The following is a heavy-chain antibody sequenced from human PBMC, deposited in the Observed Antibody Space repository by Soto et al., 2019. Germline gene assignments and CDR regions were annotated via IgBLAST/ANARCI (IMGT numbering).Heavy chain of an antibody. J-gene: IGHJ4*02. D-gene: IGHD3-22*01. CDR2: ISYDGSNK. V-gene: IGHV3-30-3*01. CDR1: GFTFSSYA. Sequence: LRLSCAASGFTFSSYAMHWVRQAPGKGLEWVAVISYDGSNKYYADSVKGRFTISRDNSKNTLYLQMNSLRAEDTAVYYCARDRMYYYDSSGYYGPFPFDYWGQGTLVTVSS. CDR3: ARDRMYYYDSSGYYGPFPFDY.